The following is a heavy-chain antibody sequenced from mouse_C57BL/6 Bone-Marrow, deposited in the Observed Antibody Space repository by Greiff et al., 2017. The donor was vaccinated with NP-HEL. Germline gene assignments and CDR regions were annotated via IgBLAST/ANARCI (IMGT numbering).Heavy chain of an antibody. CDR3: ASRTGPWYFDV. J-gene: IGHJ1*03. CDR2: FDPNSGGT. D-gene: IGHD4-1*01. Sequence: LEWIGRFDPNSGGTKYNEKSKSKATLTVDKSSSTAYMQLSSLTSEDSADYYCASRTGPWYFDVWGTGTTVTVSS. V-gene: IGHV1-72*01.